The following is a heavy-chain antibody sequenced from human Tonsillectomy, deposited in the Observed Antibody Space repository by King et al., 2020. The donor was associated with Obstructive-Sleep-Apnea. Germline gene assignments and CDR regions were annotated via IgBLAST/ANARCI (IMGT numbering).Heavy chain of an antibody. CDR3: ARDDDFWSAESGGYYYYGMDV. D-gene: IGHD3-3*01. CDR1: GGSISSYY. Sequence: VQLQESGPGLVKPSETLSLTCTVSGGSISSYYWSWIRQPPGKGLEWIGYIYYSGSTNYNPSLKSRVTISVDTSKNQFSLKLSSVTAADTAVYYCARDDDFWSAESGGYYYYGMDVWGQGTTVTVSS. CDR2: IYYSGST. J-gene: IGHJ6*02. V-gene: IGHV4-59*01.